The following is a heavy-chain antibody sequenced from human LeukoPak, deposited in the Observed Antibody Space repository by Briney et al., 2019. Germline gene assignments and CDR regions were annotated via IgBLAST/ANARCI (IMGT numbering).Heavy chain of an antibody. J-gene: IGHJ2*01. Sequence: ASVTVSCKASGYTFTSYDIHWVRQAPGQGLEWMGIINPSGGSTNYAQKFQGRVTMTGDTSTSTVYMELSSLRAEDTAVYYCARSGGHRYFNWYFDLWGRGTLVTVSS. V-gene: IGHV1-46*01. CDR2: INPSGGST. CDR3: ARSGGHRYFNWYFDL. CDR1: GYTFTSYD. D-gene: IGHD3-9*01.